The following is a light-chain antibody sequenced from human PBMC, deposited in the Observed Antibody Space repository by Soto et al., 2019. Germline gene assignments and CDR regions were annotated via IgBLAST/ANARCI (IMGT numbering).Light chain of an antibody. CDR3: QHYANWPLT. Sequence: EIVMPQSPATLSVSPGEGATLSCMASQGIGSTLAWYQQKPGQTPRLLIYDTSIRATGVPARFRGSASGTEFPLTSTSLQSEDVAGYYCQHYANWPLTFGGGTRVESK. CDR2: DTS. CDR1: QGIGST. V-gene: IGKV3-15*01. J-gene: IGKJ4*01.